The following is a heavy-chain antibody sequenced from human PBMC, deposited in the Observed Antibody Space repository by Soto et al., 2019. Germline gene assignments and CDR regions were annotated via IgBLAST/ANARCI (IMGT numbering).Heavy chain of an antibody. CDR1: GGSISTSRSY. Sequence: SETLSLTCSVSGGSISTSRSYWAWIRQPPGKGLEWLANIFYSGSTFYNPSLASRVSVSVDTSKNEFSLKLRSVTAADTAVYCCARQPTTGDTDLWFDPWGQGTLVTVAS. D-gene: IGHD2-21*01. J-gene: IGHJ5*02. CDR2: IFYSGST. CDR3: ARQPTTGDTDLWFDP. V-gene: IGHV4-39*01.